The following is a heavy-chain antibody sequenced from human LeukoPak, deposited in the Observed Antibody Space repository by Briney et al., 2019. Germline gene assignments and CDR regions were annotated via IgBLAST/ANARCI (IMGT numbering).Heavy chain of an antibody. Sequence: PGGSLRLSCVVSGFTFNNYAMSWVRQAPGKGLEWVSYISSSGSTIYYADSVKGRFTISRDNAKNSLYLQMNSLRAEDTAVYHCARDHEWLRAFDYWGQGTLVTVSS. CDR3: ARDHEWLRAFDY. CDR1: GFTFNNYA. CDR2: ISSSGSTI. V-gene: IGHV3-11*01. D-gene: IGHD5-12*01. J-gene: IGHJ4*02.